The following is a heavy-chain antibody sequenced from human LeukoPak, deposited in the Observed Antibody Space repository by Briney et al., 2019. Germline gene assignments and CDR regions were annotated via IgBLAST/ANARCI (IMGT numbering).Heavy chain of an antibody. V-gene: IGHV3-7*01. D-gene: IGHD2-8*01. CDR2: IKQDGSEK. CDR1: GFTFSSYW. Sequence: PGGSLRLSCAASGFTFSSYWMGWVRQAPGKGLEWVANIKQDGSEKYYVDSVKGRFTISRDNAKNSLYLQMNSLRAEDTAVYYCARDLWRHCTNGVCYNAHTFDYWGQGTLVTVSS. J-gene: IGHJ4*02. CDR3: ARDLWRHCTNGVCYNAHTFDY.